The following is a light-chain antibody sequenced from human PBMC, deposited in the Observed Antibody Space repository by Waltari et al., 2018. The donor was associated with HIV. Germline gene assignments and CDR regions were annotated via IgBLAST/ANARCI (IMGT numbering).Light chain of an antibody. Sequence: QSALAQPASVSGSPGQSITISCTGTSRDVGRYNFVSWYQQHPGKAPKLMIYEVSNRPSGVSYRFSGSKSGNTASLTISGLQAEDDADYYCSSYTNTTTLVLFGGGTKLTVL. CDR3: SSYTNTTTLVL. J-gene: IGLJ2*01. CDR1: SRDVGRYNF. CDR2: EVS. V-gene: IGLV2-14*01.